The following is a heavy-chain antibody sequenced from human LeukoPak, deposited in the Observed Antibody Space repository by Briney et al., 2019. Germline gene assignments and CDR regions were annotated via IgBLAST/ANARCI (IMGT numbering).Heavy chain of an antibody. D-gene: IGHD3-22*01. V-gene: IGHV4-61*02. Sequence: SETLSLTCTVSGGSISSGSYYWSWIRQPAGKGLEWIGRIYTSGSTNYNPSLKSRVTISVDTSKNQFSLKLSSVTAADTAVYYCARVADYYESSGYYDYWGQGTLVTVSS. CDR1: GGSISSGSYY. CDR2: IYTSGST. J-gene: IGHJ4*02. CDR3: ARVADYYESSGYYDY.